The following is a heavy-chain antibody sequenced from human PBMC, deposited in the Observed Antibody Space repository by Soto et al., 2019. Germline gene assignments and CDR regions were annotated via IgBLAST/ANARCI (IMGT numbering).Heavy chain of an antibody. CDR2: IYHSGTT. D-gene: IGHD2-15*01. J-gene: IGHJ4*02. CDR1: GGSIGNDDYS. CDR3: ATVIPATRYFAY. Sequence: QLQLEESGSGLVQPSQTLSLTCTVSGGSIGNDDYSWSWVRQPPGKGLEWIGYIYHSGTTYYNPSLSSRVTISVDGSNNHFSLKLTSMTAADTAVYYCATVIPATRYFAYWGQGILVTVSS. V-gene: IGHV4-30-2*01.